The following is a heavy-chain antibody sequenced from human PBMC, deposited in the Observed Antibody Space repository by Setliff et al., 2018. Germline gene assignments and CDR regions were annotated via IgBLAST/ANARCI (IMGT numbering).Heavy chain of an antibody. D-gene: IGHD3-3*01. CDR2: IYYSGTT. CDR3: ARMSGFQYIDV. Sequence: SETLSLTCTVSGGSISSSDFYWGWIRQPPGKGLEWIGSIYYSGTTYYNPSLKSRVTISVDTSKNQFSLSLTSVTAEDTAVYYCARMSGFQYIDVWDKGTTVTVSS. CDR1: GGSISSSDFY. V-gene: IGHV4-39*01. J-gene: IGHJ6*03.